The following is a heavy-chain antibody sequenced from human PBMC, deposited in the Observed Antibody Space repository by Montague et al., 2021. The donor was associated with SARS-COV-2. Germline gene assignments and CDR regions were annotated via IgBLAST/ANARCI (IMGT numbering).Heavy chain of an antibody. V-gene: IGHV3-43*01. Sequence: SLSLSCAASGFPFDDYTMVWVRQRPGKGLEWVSLISWSGRSPVYRDSVKGRFTISRDNSKNSLSLQMNRLRTEDTALYYCAKAGHTRDGNTQLTYYFDYWGQGTLVTVSS. CDR1: GFPFDDYT. CDR3: AKAGHTRDGNTQLTYYFDY. J-gene: IGHJ4*02. CDR2: ISWSGRSP. D-gene: IGHD5-24*01.